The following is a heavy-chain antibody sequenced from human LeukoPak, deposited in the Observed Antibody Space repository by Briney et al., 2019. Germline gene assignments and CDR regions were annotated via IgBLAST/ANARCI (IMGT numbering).Heavy chain of an antibody. D-gene: IGHD6-19*01. J-gene: IGHJ4*02. Sequence: ASVKVSCKASGYTFTSYDINWVRQATGQGLEWVGWMNPNSGNTGYAQKFQGRVTITRNTSISTAYMELSSLRSEDTAVYYCARGSSSGWYEDYFDYWGQGTQVTVSS. V-gene: IGHV1-8*03. CDR1: GYTFTSYD. CDR3: ARGSSSGWYEDYFDY. CDR2: MNPNSGNT.